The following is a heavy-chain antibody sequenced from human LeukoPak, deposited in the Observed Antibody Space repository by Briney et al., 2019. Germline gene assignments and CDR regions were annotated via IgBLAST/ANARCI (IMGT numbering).Heavy chain of an antibody. J-gene: IGHJ4*02. CDR3: ARGGSYSSSD. Sequence: KASETLSLTCTVSGGSISSGSYYWSWIRQPAGKGLEWIGRIYTSGSTNYNPSLKSRVSISVGTSKNQFSLKLSSVTAADTAVYYCARGGSYSSSDWGQGTLVTVSS. CDR2: IYTSGST. V-gene: IGHV4-61*02. D-gene: IGHD6-13*01. CDR1: GGSISSGSYY.